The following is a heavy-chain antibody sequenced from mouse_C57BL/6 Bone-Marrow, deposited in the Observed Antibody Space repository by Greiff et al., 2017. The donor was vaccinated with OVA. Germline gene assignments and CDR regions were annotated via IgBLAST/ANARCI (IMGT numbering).Heavy chain of an antibody. J-gene: IGHJ1*03. D-gene: IGHD2-1*01. CDR1: GYAFSSSW. CDR2: IYPGDGDT. V-gene: IGHV1-82*01. CDR3: ARSGNYFTIVYFDV. Sequence: LQESGPELVKPGASVKISCKASGYAFSSSWMNWVKQRPGKGLEWIGRIYPGDGDTNYNGKFKGKATLTADKSSSTAYMQLSSLTSEDSAVYFCARSGNYFTIVYFDVWGTGTTVTVSS.